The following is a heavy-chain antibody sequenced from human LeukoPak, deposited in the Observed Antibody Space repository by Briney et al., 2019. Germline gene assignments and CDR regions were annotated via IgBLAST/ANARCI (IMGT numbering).Heavy chain of an antibody. CDR3: ATGRWGRFLEWPPYGMDV. Sequence: ASVKVSCKVSGYTLTELSMHWVRQAPGKGLEWMGGFDPEDGETIYAQKFQGRVTMTEDTSTDTAYMELSSLRSEDTAVYYCATGRWGRFLEWPPYGMDVWGQGTTVTVSS. CDR2: FDPEDGET. D-gene: IGHD3-3*01. V-gene: IGHV1-24*01. CDR1: GYTLTELS. J-gene: IGHJ6*02.